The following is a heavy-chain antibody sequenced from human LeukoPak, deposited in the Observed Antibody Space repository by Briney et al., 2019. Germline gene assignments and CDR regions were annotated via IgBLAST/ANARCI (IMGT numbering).Heavy chain of an antibody. V-gene: IGHV3-7*01. CDR1: GFTFSNAW. CDR2: IKQDGSEK. Sequence: GGSLRLSCAASGFTFSNAWMSWVRQAPGKGLEWVANIKQDGSEKYSVDSVKGRFTISRDNAKNSLYLQMNSLRAEDTAVYYCARDRSDSGSYTPPFDYWGQGTLVTVSS. J-gene: IGHJ4*02. D-gene: IGHD1-26*01. CDR3: ARDRSDSGSYTPPFDY.